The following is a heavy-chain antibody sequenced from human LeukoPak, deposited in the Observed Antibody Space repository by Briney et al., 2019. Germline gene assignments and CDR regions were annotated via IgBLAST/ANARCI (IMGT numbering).Heavy chain of an antibody. CDR3: ARDMGDSSGYPHLGGMDV. CDR1: VGSISSYY. Sequence: PPGTLSLTRTVSVGSISSYYWSWIRQPAGRGVEWMGRIYTSGSTNYNPSLKSRVTMSVDTSKNQFSLKLSSVTAADTAVYYCARDMGDSSGYPHLGGMDVWGQGTTVTVSS. J-gene: IGHJ6*02. CDR2: IYTSGST. D-gene: IGHD3-22*01. V-gene: IGHV4-4*07.